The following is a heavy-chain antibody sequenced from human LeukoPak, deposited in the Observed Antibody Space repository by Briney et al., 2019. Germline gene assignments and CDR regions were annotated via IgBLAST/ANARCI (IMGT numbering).Heavy chain of an antibody. D-gene: IGHD6-19*01. Sequence: GASVKVSCKASGGTFSSYAISWVRQAPGQGLEWMGGIIPIFGTANYAQKFQGRVTITTDESTSTAYMELSSLRSEDTAVYYCARGSRAVASKISPYYYYMDVWGKGTTVTVSS. CDR3: ARGSRAVASKISPYYYYMDV. CDR2: IIPIFGTA. CDR1: GGTFSSYA. J-gene: IGHJ6*03. V-gene: IGHV1-69*05.